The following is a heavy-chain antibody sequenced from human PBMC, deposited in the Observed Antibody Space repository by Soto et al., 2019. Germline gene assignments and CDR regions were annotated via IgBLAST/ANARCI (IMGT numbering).Heavy chain of an antibody. J-gene: IGHJ3*02. V-gene: IGHV1-46*01. CDR3: AREPIVVPAATADAFDI. Sequence: ASVKVSCKASGYTFTSYAMHWVRQAPGQGLEWMGIINPSGGSTSYAQKFQGRVTMTRDTSTSTVYMELSSLRSEDTAVYYCAREPIVVPAATADAFDIWGQGTMVTVSS. D-gene: IGHD2-2*01. CDR2: INPSGGST. CDR1: GYTFTSYA.